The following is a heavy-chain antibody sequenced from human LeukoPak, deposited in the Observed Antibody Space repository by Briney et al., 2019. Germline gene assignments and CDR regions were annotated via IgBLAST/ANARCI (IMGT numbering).Heavy chain of an antibody. J-gene: IGHJ4*02. CDR2: ISFDGSNK. CDR1: GFNFSSYA. CDR3: AREFVGTTTSFDY. Sequence: GGALRLSCAASGFNFSSYAMHRGRQGPGQGLGWVAVISFDGSNKYYADSVRGRFTISRDNSKNTLFLQMNSLRAEDTTVYYCAREFVGTTTSFDYWGKGTLVTVSS. D-gene: IGHD1-7*01. V-gene: IGHV3-30*04.